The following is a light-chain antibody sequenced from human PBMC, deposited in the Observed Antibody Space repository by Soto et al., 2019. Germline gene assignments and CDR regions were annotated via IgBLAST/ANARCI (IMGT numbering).Light chain of an antibody. V-gene: IGLV2-8*01. CDR2: EVT. CDR3: SSNAGRNII. J-gene: IGLJ2*01. Sequence: QSALTQPPSASGSPGQSVTISCTGTSSDVGGYNYVSWYQQHPGKAPKLMIYEVTERPSGVPDRFSGSKSGNTASLTVSGLQAEDEAEYYCSSNAGRNIIFGGGTKLTVL. CDR1: SSDVGGYNY.